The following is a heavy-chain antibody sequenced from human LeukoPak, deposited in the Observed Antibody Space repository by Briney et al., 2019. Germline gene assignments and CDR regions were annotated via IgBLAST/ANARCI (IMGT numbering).Heavy chain of an antibody. Sequence: GGSLRLSCAASGFTFSGYGMSWVRQAPGKGLEWVSAISGSGGSTYYADSVKGRFTISRDNSKNTLYLQMNSLRAEDTAVYYCAKDLYYGSGSSYFDYWGQGTLVTVSS. CDR3: AKDLYYGSGSSYFDY. CDR2: ISGSGGST. J-gene: IGHJ4*02. CDR1: GFTFSGYG. V-gene: IGHV3-23*01. D-gene: IGHD3-10*01.